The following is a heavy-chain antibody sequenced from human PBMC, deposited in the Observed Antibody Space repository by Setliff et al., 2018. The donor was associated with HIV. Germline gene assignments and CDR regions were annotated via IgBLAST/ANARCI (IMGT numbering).Heavy chain of an antibody. CDR3: AKVGQSRIFGDY. D-gene: IGHD3-10*01. Sequence: GESLKISCAASGFTFSSYAMSWVRQAPGKGLEWVSAISGSGGSTYYADSVKGRFTISRDNSKNTLYLQMNSLRAEDTAVYYCAKVGQSRIFGDYWGQGTLVTVSS. J-gene: IGHJ4*02. V-gene: IGHV3-23*01. CDR2: ISGSGGST. CDR1: GFTFSSYA.